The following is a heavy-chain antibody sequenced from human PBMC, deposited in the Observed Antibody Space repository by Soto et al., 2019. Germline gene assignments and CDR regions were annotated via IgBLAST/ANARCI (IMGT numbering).Heavy chain of an antibody. V-gene: IGHV4-39*01. D-gene: IGHD2-15*01. CDR1: GGSVTTNSYY. CDR3: VRLKVGPATD. J-gene: IGHJ4*02. Sequence: PSETLSLTCTVSGGSVTTNSYYRGWIRQPPGKGLEWIGSIYNSGSTYYNPSLKSRVTISVDTSKNQFSLKLSSVTAADTAVYYCVRLKVGPATDWGQGTLVTVSS. CDR2: IYNSGST.